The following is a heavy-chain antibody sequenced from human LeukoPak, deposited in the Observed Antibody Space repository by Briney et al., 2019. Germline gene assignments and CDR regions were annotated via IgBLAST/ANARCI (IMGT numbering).Heavy chain of an antibody. CDR3: AKGIWRFGDYSNFGHNWFDP. D-gene: IGHD4-11*01. Sequence: PGGSLRLSCAASGFTFSNAWMSWVRQAPGKGLEWVANIKQDGSEKYYVDSVKGRFTISRDNSKNTLYLQMNSLRAEDTAVYYCAKGIWRFGDYSNFGHNWFDPWGQGTLVTVSS. CDR1: GFTFSNAW. J-gene: IGHJ5*02. V-gene: IGHV3-7*03. CDR2: IKQDGSEK.